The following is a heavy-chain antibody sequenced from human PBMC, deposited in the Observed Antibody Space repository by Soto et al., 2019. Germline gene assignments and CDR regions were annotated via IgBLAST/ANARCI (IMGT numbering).Heavy chain of an antibody. D-gene: IGHD3-16*01. Sequence: PSETLSLTCTVSGGSVSSGSYYWSWIRQPPGKGLEWIGYIYYSGSTNYKPSLKSRVTISVDTSKTQFSLKLSSVTAADTAVYYCASRRTLYDDRPFDYWSQGTLVTVSS. CDR3: ASRRTLYDDRPFDY. J-gene: IGHJ4*02. CDR2: IYYSGST. CDR1: GGSVSSGSYY. V-gene: IGHV4-61*01.